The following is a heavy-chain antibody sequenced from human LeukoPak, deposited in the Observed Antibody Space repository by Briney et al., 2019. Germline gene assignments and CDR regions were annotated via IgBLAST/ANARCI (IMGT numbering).Heavy chain of an antibody. J-gene: IGHJ4*02. V-gene: IGHV4-61*02. Sequence: SETPSLTCTVSGDSINNGHSYWSWIRQPAGEGLEWIGRISTSGYTSYNPSLKSRVSISLDKSNNQFSLSLTSVTAADTAVYYCARVRSVPRYDSSGYQLGYFDYWGQGTLVTVSS. D-gene: IGHD3-22*01. CDR2: ISTSGYT. CDR1: GDSINNGHSY. CDR3: ARVRSVPRYDSSGYQLGYFDY.